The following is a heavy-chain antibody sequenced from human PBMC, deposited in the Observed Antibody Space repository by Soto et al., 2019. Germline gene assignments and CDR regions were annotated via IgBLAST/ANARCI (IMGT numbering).Heavy chain of an antibody. V-gene: IGHV1-69*13. CDR3: ARGGSPAGYYYYGMDV. D-gene: IGHD3-16*01. J-gene: IGHJ6*02. Sequence: ASVKFSCRASGATFRSYALSWVRQAPGQGREWIGGIIPIFGTANSPQKFKGIVTITADESTSTAYMELSSLRSEDTAVYYCARGGSPAGYYYYGMDVWGQGTTVTVSS. CDR2: IIPIFGTA. CDR1: GATFRSYA.